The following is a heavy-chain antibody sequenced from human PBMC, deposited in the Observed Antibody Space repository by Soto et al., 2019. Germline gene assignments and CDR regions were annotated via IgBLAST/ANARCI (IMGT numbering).Heavy chain of an antibody. V-gene: IGHV4-30-4*01. CDR2: IYYSGST. J-gene: IGHJ5*02. CDR1: GGSISSGDYY. CDR3: ARGGTYDYVWGSYLSWFAP. Sequence: SETLSLTCTVSGGSISSGDYYWSWIRQPPGKGLEWIGYIYYSGSTYYNPSLKSRVTISVDTSKNQFSLKLSSATAADTAVYYCARGGTYDYVWGSYLSWFAPWGQGTLVTVSS. D-gene: IGHD3-16*01.